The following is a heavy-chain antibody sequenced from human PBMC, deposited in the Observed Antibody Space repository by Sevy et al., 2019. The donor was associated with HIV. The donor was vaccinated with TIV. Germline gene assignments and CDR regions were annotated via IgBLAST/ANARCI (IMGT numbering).Heavy chain of an antibody. V-gene: IGHV3-7*01. CDR1: GFTFSSYW. CDR3: ARAVAAADPY. D-gene: IGHD6-19*01. Sequence: GGSLRLSCAASGFTFSSYWMTWVRQAPGKGLEWVANINQDASKNYYVDSVKGRFTISRDNTKNSLYLQMNSLRAEDTAVYYCARAVAAADPYWGQGTLVTVSS. J-gene: IGHJ4*02. CDR2: INQDASKN.